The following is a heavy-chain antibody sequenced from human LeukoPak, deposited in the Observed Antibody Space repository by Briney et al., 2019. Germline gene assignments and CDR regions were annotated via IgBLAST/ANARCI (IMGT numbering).Heavy chain of an antibody. V-gene: IGHV3-23*01. CDR2: ISASGGRT. D-gene: IGHD6-13*01. Sequence: GGSLRLSCAASGFTFSAYAMSWVRQAPGKGLEWVSAISASGGRTYYADSVKGRFTISRDNSKNTLYLQMNSLRAEDTAVYYCARDWVEWAAAGVGYWGQGTLVTVSS. CDR3: ARDWVEWAAAGVGY. J-gene: IGHJ4*02. CDR1: GFTFSAYA.